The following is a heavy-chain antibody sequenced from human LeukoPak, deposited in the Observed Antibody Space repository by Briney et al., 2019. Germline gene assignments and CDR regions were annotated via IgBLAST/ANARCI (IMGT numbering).Heavy chain of an antibody. D-gene: IGHD7-27*01. CDR3: ARYTGTNWGYSFDY. CDR1: GYSISSGYY. J-gene: IGHJ4*02. Sequence: SETLSLTCAVSGYSISSGYYWSWIRQPPGKGLEWIATIHQSGMTYYNPSLKSRVTISVDTSKNQFSLKLTSVTAAGTAVYYCARYTGTNWGYSFDYWGQGTLVIVSS. CDR2: IHQSGMT. V-gene: IGHV4-38-2*01.